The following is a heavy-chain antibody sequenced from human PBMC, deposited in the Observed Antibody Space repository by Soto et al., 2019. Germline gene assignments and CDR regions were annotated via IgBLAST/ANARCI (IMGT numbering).Heavy chain of an antibody. V-gene: IGHV3-64*02. CDR2: ISSNGGST. J-gene: IGHJ6*03. CDR3: ARVACSGGSCYSPADRNYYYYMDV. D-gene: IGHD2-15*01. CDR1: GFTFSSYA. Sequence: TGGSLRLSCAASGFTFSSYAMHWVRQAPGKGLEYVSAISSNGGSTYYADSVKGRFTISRDNSKNTLYLQMGSLRAEDMAVYYCARVACSGGSCYSPADRNYYYYMDVWGKGTTVTVSS.